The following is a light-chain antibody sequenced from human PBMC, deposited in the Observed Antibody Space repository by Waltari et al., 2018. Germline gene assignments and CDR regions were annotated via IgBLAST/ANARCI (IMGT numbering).Light chain of an antibody. V-gene: IGKV1-6*01. CDR3: QQHYISRT. CDR1: QGIRYD. CDR2: AAS. Sequence: AIQMTQSPSSLSASVGDKVTITCRASQGIRYDLGWYQQKPGKAPKLLIYAASSLQSGVPSRFSGGGAGTEFTLTISSLQTEDVAVYYCQQHYISRTFGQGTKVQIK. J-gene: IGKJ1*01.